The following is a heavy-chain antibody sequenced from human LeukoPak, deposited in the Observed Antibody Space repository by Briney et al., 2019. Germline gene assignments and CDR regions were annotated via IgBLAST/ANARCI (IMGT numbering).Heavy chain of an antibody. CDR1: GFTFSCYW. CDR3: ARRKYQLLSAFDI. Sequence: GASLKISCNGAGFTFSCYWIGWVRQMPGEGLEWMGSIYPGDSDTRYSPSFQGQVTFSADESISTAYLRWSRLKASDTAIYYCARRKYQLLSAFDIWGQGTMVTVSS. V-gene: IGHV5-51*01. CDR2: IYPGDSDT. J-gene: IGHJ3*02. D-gene: IGHD2-2*01.